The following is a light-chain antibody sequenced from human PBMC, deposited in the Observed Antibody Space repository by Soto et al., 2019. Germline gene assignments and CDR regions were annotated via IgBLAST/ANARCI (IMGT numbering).Light chain of an antibody. J-gene: IGKJ2*01. CDR3: QQYNEFQYT. CDR1: QTISSR. Sequence: DIQMTQSPSSLSASVGDRVIITCRASQTISSRLAWYQQKPGQAPKLLIYKPTNLQTGVASRFSGSGSGTEFSLTISSLQPDDFAVYYCQQYNEFQYTFGQGTRLDI. V-gene: IGKV1-5*03. CDR2: KPT.